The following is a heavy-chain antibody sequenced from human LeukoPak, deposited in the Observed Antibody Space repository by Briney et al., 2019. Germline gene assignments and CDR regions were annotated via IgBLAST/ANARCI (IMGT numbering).Heavy chain of an antibody. V-gene: IGHV4-39*07. CDR1: GGSISSSSYY. CDR3: ARKLLWFGESYYFDY. D-gene: IGHD3-10*01. Sequence: SETLSLTCTVSGGSISSSSYYWGWIRQPPGKGLEWIGSIYYSGSTYYNPSLKSRVTISVDTSKNQFSLKLSSVTAADTAVYYCARKLLWFGESYYFDYWGQGTLVTVSS. J-gene: IGHJ4*02. CDR2: IYYSGST.